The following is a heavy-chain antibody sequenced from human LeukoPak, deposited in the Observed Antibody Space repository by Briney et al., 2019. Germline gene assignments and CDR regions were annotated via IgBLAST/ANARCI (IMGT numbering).Heavy chain of an antibody. CDR3: ARAHVAAADLDY. J-gene: IGHJ4*02. V-gene: IGHV6-1*01. D-gene: IGHD6-13*01. CDR2: TYYRSKWYN. CDR1: GDSVSSNSAA. Sequence: SQTLSLTCAISGDSVSSNSAAWNWLRQSPSRGPEWLGRTYYRSKWYNDFAVSVKSRITINPDTSKNQFSLQLNSVTPEDTAVYYCARAHVAAADLDYWGQGTLVTVSS.